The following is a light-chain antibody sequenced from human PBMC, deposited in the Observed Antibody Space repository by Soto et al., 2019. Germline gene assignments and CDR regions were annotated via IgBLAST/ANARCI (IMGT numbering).Light chain of an antibody. V-gene: IGLV2-14*01. CDR2: DVS. J-gene: IGLJ3*02. CDR1: SCDVGGYNY. Sequence: QSVLTQPASVSGSPGQSIAISCTGTSCDVGGYNYVSWYQQHPGKAPKLMIYDVSNRPSGVSNRFSGSKSGNTASLTISGLQSKDEADYYCSSYTSSSTPWVFGGGTQLTVL. CDR3: SSYTSSSTPWV.